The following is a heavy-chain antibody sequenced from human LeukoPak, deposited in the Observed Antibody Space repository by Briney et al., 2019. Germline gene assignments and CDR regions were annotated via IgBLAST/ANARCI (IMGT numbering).Heavy chain of an antibody. J-gene: IGHJ3*01. Sequence: EASVKVSCKASGYTLTDNHLYWVRQAPGQGLEWMGWIDPNSGVTNFAQNFQGRLTMTTDTSISTAYMELSRLTSDDTTVYYCARELGINAFDVWGQGTLGTVSS. V-gene: IGHV1-2*02. CDR1: GYTLTDNH. CDR3: ARELGINAFDV. D-gene: IGHD1-26*01. CDR2: IDPNSGVT.